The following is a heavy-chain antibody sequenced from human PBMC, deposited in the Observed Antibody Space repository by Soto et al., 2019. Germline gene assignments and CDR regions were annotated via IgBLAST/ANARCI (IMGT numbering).Heavy chain of an antibody. CDR2: IYYSGST. D-gene: IGHD4-17*01. CDR1: GGSISNYY. J-gene: IGHJ4*02. CDR3: ARRYGYYFDY. V-gene: IGHV4-59*08. Sequence: SETLSLTCTVSGGSISNYYWSWIRQPPGKGLEWIGYIYYSGSTNYNPSLKSRVTISVDTSKNQLSLKLNSVTAADTAVYYCARRYGYYFDYWGQGTLVTVSS.